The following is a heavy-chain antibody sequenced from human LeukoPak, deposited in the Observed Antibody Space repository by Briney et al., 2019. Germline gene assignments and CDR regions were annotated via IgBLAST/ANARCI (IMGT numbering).Heavy chain of an antibody. CDR2: IGSLGDT. V-gene: IGHV3-13*01. D-gene: IGHD3-22*01. J-gene: IGHJ4*02. Sequence: GGSLRLSCAASGFTFSSYDMHWVRHPTGKGLEWVSAIGSLGDTYYSGSVKGRFTISRENAKNSLYLQMNSLRAGDTAIYYCARASSGLDYWGQGSLVTVSS. CDR1: GFTFSSYD. CDR3: ARASSGLDY.